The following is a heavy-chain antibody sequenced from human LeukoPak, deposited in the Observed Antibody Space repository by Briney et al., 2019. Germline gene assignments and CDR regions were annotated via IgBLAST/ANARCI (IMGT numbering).Heavy chain of an antibody. D-gene: IGHD3-10*01. CDR1: GFTFSSYG. V-gene: IGHV3-30*03. J-gene: IGHJ6*04. CDR3: ATTEGWFGEPPIYYYGMDV. Sequence: PGGSLRLSCAASGFTFSSYGMHWVRQAPGKGLEWVAVISYDGSNKYYADSVKGRFTISRDNSKNTLYLQMNSLRAEDTAVYYRATTEGWFGEPPIYYYGMDVWGKGTTVTVSS. CDR2: ISYDGSNK.